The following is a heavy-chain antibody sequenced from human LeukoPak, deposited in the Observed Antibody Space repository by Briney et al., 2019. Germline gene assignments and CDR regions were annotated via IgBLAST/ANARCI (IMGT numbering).Heavy chain of an antibody. D-gene: IGHD3-10*01. J-gene: IGHJ4*02. V-gene: IGHV3-23*01. CDR3: ARRGIVVRGFLIGLHKQAYYFDY. CDR2: IRERDGGT. Sequence: PGGSLRLSCGSSGFTLSNYDMMWVRQAPARVLGLVSGIRERDGGTYYTDSVQGRLSVSRDNSTNTLYLQMNSLRAEDTAVYYCARRGIVVRGFLIGLHKQAYYFDYWGQGALVTVSS. CDR1: GFTLSNYD.